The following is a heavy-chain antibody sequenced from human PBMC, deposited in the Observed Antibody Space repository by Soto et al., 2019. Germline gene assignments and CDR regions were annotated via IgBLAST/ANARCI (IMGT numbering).Heavy chain of an antibody. D-gene: IGHD2-21*02. CDR3: ARVVAGSNRVRGTKNLLTAPRGYYGMDV. CDR1: GSSIGSSVYT. V-gene: IGHV4-30-2*01. J-gene: IGHJ6*02. Sequence: LSLTRAVSGSSIGSSVYTWSWVRQPSGKGLGRVGYISHTGPAYYNPSLRSRDTISLNRSRNHFSLRLTYVTAADTAIYYCARVVAGSNRVRGTKNLLTAPRGYYGMDVWGQGTTVTVSS. CDR2: ISHTGPA.